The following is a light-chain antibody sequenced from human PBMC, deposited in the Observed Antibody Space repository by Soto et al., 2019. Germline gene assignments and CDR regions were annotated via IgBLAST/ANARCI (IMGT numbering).Light chain of an antibody. CDR1: QNNHSW. Sequence: EIPMAQSPSRLSAPVGDKVNLTCRASQNNHSWLAWYQQKPGKVPKLLIYDASSVKSGVPSRFSGSRSGTEFTLTINSLQPDDFATYYCQQYSSFWKCGQGTKVDIK. CDR3: QQYSSFWK. CDR2: DAS. J-gene: IGKJ1*01. V-gene: IGKV1-5*01.